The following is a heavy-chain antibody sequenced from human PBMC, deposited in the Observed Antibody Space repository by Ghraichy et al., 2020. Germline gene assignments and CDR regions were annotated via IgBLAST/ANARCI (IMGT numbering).Heavy chain of an antibody. V-gene: IGHV3-23*01. Sequence: GGSLRLSCAASGFTFSSYTMSWVRQAPGKGLEWVSAISASGSSTYYADSMTGRFTISRDNSKNTLYLQMISVRAEDAAVYYCAKLGDCSTTDCYRDRWFDPWGQGTLVTVSS. CDR3: AKLGDCSTTDCYRDRWFDP. CDR1: GFTFSSYT. D-gene: IGHD2-2*01. CDR2: ISASGSST. J-gene: IGHJ5*02.